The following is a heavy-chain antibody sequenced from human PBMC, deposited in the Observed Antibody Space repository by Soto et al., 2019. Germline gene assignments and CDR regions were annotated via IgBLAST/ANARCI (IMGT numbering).Heavy chain of an antibody. D-gene: IGHD4-17*01. CDR2: IYWNDDK. Sequence: QITLKESGPTLVKPTQHLTLTCTFSGFSLSTSGVGVGWIRQPPGKALEWLALIYWNDDKRYSPSLKSRLTITRDTSKNQVDRTVTTIDPMDTATYYCAHSPSLGGDYNPGVGMDLWGQGTTVTVSS. CDR3: AHSPSLGGDYNPGVGMDL. J-gene: IGHJ6*02. CDR1: GFSLSTSGVG. V-gene: IGHV2-5*01.